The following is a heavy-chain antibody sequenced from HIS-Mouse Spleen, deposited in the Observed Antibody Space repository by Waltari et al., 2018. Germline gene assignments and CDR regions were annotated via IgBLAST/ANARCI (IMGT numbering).Heavy chain of an antibody. CDR3: ARDRGYDFWSGGDYYGMDV. D-gene: IGHD3-3*01. CDR2: IYYSGST. V-gene: IGHV4-59*01. J-gene: IGHJ6*02. Sequence: QVQLQESGPGLVKPSETLSLTCTVSGGSISSYYWSWIRQPPGEGLEWIGYIYYSGSTNYNPSLKSRVTISVDTSKNQFSLKLSSVTAADTAVYYCARDRGYDFWSGGDYYGMDVWGQGTTVTVSS. CDR1: GGSISSYY.